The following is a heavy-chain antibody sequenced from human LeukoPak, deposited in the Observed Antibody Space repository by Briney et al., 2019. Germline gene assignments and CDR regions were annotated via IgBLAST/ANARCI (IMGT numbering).Heavy chain of an antibody. Sequence: ASVKVSCKASGYTXTSYGISRVRQAPGQGLEWMGWISAYNGNTNYAQKLQGRVTMTTDTSTSTAYMELRSLRSDDTAVYYCARELRSYGLDYWGQGTLVTVSS. V-gene: IGHV1-18*01. J-gene: IGHJ4*02. CDR3: ARELRSYGLDY. CDR1: GYTXTSYG. D-gene: IGHD1-26*01. CDR2: ISAYNGNT.